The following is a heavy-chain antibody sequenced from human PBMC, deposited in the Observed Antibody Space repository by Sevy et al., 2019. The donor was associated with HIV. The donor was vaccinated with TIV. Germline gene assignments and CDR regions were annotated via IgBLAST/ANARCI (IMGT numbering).Heavy chain of an antibody. CDR3: ARGKPQGVVVLPGAMWGGVDY. D-gene: IGHD2-2*01. Sequence: ASLKVSCRASGYTFRSYGISWVRQAPGQGLEWMGWISPYTGDTDFAQKVQGRISMTSDTSTSTAYMELRSLRSDDTAVYYCARGKPQGVVVLPGAMWGGVDYWGQGTLVTVSS. J-gene: IGHJ4*02. CDR2: ISPYTGDT. CDR1: GYTFRSYG. V-gene: IGHV1-18*01.